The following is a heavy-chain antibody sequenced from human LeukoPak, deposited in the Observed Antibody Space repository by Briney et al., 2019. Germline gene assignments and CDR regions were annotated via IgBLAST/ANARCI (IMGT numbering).Heavy chain of an antibody. CDR1: GYSFINYW. Sequence: GESLEISCQGSGYSFINYWISWVRQMPGKGLEWMGRIDPSDSYTNYSPSFQSHVTISADKSISTAYLQWSSLKASDTAMYYCARLSPAMGSGTYYLDAFDIWGQGTMVTVSS. CDR2: IDPSDSYT. CDR3: ARLSPAMGSGTYYLDAFDI. J-gene: IGHJ3*02. V-gene: IGHV5-10-1*01. D-gene: IGHD3-10*01.